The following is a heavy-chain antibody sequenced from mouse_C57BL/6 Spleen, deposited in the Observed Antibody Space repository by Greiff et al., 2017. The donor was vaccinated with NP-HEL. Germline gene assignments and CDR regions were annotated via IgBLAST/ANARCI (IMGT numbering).Heavy chain of an antibody. D-gene: IGHD1-2*01. Sequence: QVTLKESGPGILQPSQTLSLTCSFSGFSLSTFGMGVGWIRQPSGKGLEWLAHIWWDDDKYYNPALKSRLTISKDTSKNQVFLKIANVDTADTATYYCAQIAGEDYHYIYAMDYWGQGTSVTVSS. V-gene: IGHV8-8*01. J-gene: IGHJ4*01. CDR3: AQIAGEDYHYIYAMDY. CDR2: IWWDDDK. CDR1: GFSLSTFGMG.